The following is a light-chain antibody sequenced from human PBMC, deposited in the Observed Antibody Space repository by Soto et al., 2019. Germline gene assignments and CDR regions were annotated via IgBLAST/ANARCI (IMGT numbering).Light chain of an antibody. Sequence: EIVMTQSPATLSVSPGERATLSCRTSQSVRSNLAWLQQKPGQPPRLRIYAASTRATGIPVRFSGGGSGAEFTLTIVGLQSEDFAVYYCQQYNDWVTWTFGQGTKVEIK. J-gene: IGKJ1*01. CDR2: AAS. CDR3: QQYNDWVTWT. V-gene: IGKV3D-15*01. CDR1: QSVRSN.